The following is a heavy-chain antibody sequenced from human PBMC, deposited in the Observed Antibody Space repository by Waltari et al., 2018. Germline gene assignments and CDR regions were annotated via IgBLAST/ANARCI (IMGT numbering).Heavy chain of an antibody. CDR2: INAGNGNT. J-gene: IGHJ4*02. V-gene: IGHV1-3*01. CDR1: GYTFTSYA. D-gene: IGHD6-6*01. CDR3: AAGSSSSGFNY. Sequence: QVQLVQSGAEVKKPGASVKVSCRASGYTFTSYAMHWVRQAPGQRLEWMGWINAGNGNTKYSQKFQGRVTITRDTSASTAYMELSSLRSEDTAVYYCAAGSSSSGFNYWGQGTLVTVSS.